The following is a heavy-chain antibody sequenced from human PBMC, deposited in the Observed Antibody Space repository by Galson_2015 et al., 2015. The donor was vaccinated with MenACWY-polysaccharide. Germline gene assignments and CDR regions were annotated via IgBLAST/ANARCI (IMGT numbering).Heavy chain of an antibody. CDR1: GLTFSSYG. D-gene: IGHD3-10*01. Sequence: SLRLSCAGSGLTFSSYGMGWVRQAPGKGLEWVSGSSPTTGNTYYADSVRGRFTISRDNSKNTLYLQMDSLRAEDTALYYCAKGAAHYGSGNYYDYWGQGTQVTVSS. CDR3: AKGAAHYGSGNYYDY. V-gene: IGHV3-23*01. J-gene: IGHJ4*02. CDR2: SSPTTGNT.